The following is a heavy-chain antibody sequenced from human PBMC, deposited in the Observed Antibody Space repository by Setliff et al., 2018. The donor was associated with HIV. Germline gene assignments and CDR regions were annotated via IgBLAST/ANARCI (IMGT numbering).Heavy chain of an antibody. CDR3: ARLQKLDDIYYLDD. D-gene: IGHD4-4*01. CDR2: IYYSGST. J-gene: IGHJ4*02. Sequence: PSETLSLTCTVSGGSISSGGYYWSWIRQHPGKGLEWIGYIYYSGSTYYNPSLKSRVTISVDTSKNQFSLKLSSVTAADTAVHFCARLQKLDDIYYLDDWGQGTLVTVSS. CDR1: GGSISSGGYY. V-gene: IGHV4-31*03.